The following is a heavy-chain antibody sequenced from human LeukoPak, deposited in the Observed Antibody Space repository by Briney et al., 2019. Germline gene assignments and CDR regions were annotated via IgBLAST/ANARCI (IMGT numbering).Heavy chain of an antibody. J-gene: IGHJ3*02. CDR2: IYYSGST. Sequence: PSQTLSLTCTVSGGSISSGTYYWSWIRQPPGKGLEWIGYIYYSGSTNYNPSLKSRVTISVDTSKNQFSLKLSSVTAADTAVYYCARDFIDLASYNWNYFYAFDIWGQGTMVTVSS. D-gene: IGHD1-7*01. V-gene: IGHV4-61*01. CDR3: ARDFIDLASYNWNYFYAFDI. CDR1: GGSISSGTYY.